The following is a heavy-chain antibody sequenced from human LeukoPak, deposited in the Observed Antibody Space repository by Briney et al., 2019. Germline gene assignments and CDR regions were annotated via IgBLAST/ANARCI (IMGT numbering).Heavy chain of an antibody. D-gene: IGHD5-18*01. CDR3: ASVGRYSYGYAPDY. CDR2: ISSSGSTI. CDR1: GFTFSDYY. V-gene: IGHV3-11*01. Sequence: GGSLRLSCAASGFTFSDYYMSWIRQARGKGLEWVSYISSSGSTIYYADSVKGRFTISRDNAKNSLYLQMNSLRAEDTAVYYCASVGRYSYGYAPDYWGQGTLVTVSS. J-gene: IGHJ4*02.